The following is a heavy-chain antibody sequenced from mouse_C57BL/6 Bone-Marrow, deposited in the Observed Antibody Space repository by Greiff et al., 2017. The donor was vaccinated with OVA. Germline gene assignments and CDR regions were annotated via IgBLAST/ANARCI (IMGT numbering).Heavy chain of an antibody. CDR1: GYTFTDYE. CDR2: IDPETGGT. V-gene: IGHV1-15*01. D-gene: IGHD2-3*01. J-gene: IGHJ2*01. Sequence: VKLLESGAELVRPGASVTLSCKASGYTFTDYEMHWVKQTPVHGLEWIGAIDPETGGTAYNQKFKGKAILTADKSSSTAYMELRSLTSEDSAVYYCTRGMGPSDYWGQGTTLTVSS. CDR3: TRGMGPSDY.